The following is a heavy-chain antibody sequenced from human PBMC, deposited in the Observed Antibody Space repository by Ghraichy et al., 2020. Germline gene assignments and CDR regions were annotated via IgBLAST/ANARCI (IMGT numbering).Heavy chain of an antibody. CDR3: ARTTSFPGYYDSSGYFQKPWYYFDY. Sequence: GGSLRLSCAASGFTFSSYSMNWVRQAPGKGLEWVSYISSSSSTIYYADSVKGRFTISRDNAKNSLYLQMNSLRDEDTAVYYCARTTSFPGYYDSSGYFQKPWYYFDYWGQGTLVTVSS. V-gene: IGHV3-48*02. CDR1: GFTFSSYS. J-gene: IGHJ4*02. D-gene: IGHD3-22*01. CDR2: ISSSSSTI.